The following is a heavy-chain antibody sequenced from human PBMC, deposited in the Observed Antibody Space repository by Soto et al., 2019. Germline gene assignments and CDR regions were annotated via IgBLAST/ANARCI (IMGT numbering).Heavy chain of an antibody. CDR3: AREGTGGYFDL. J-gene: IGHJ2*01. Sequence: QVQLVQSGAEVKKPGSSVKVSCKASGGTFSSYTISWVRQAPGQGLEWMGRIIPILGIANYAQKFQGRVTXTXXKATSTAYMELRSLRSEDTAVYYCAREGTGGYFDLWGRGTLVTVSS. CDR1: GGTFSSYT. V-gene: IGHV1-69*08. CDR2: IIPILGIA. D-gene: IGHD3-16*01.